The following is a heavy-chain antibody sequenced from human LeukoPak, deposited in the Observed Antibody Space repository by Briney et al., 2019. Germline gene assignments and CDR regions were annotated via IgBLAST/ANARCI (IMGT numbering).Heavy chain of an antibody. D-gene: IGHD3-22*01. CDR3: ARDMGSGYSFDY. CDR2: IWYDGSNK. CDR1: GFTFSSYG. V-gene: IGHV3-33*01. J-gene: IGHJ4*02. Sequence: PGRSLRLSCAASGFTFSSYGMHWVRQAPGKGLEWVAVIWYDGSNKYYADSVKGRFTISRDNSKNTLYLQMNSLRAEDTAVYYCARDMGSGYSFDYWGQGTLVTVSS.